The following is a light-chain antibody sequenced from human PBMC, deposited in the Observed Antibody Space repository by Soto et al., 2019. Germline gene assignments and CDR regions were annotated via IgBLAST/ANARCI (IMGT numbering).Light chain of an antibody. J-gene: IGKJ4*01. CDR3: QHCSSWPLT. CDR1: QSVSSY. CDR2: DAS. V-gene: IGKV3-11*01. Sequence: EIVLSQSPATLSLSPGERATVSCRASQSVSSYLAWYQQKPGQAPRLLISDASNRATGIPARFSGSGSGTDFTLTISSLEPKDFAVYYCQHCSSWPLTFGGGTKVEIK.